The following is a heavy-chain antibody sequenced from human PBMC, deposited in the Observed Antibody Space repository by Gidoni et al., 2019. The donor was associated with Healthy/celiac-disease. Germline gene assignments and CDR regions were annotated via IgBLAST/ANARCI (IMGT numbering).Heavy chain of an antibody. CDR2: ISWNSGSI. CDR1: GFTFDDSA. D-gene: IGHD6-19*01. CDR3: AKDMGRTFDIAVAGSGELVPSDY. J-gene: IGHJ4*02. V-gene: IGHV3-9*01. Sequence: EVPLVESGGGLVQPGRSLRLSCAASGFTFDDSAIHWVLQSPGKGLEWVSGISWNSGSIGYADSVKGRFTISRDNAKNSLYLQMNSLRAEDTALYYCAKDMGRTFDIAVAGSGELVPSDYWGQGTLVTVSS.